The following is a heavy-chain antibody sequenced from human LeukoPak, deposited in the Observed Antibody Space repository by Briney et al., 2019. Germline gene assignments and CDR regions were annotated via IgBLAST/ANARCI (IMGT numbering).Heavy chain of an antibody. D-gene: IGHD1-14*01. CDR2: IYHSGST. CDR1: GGSISSSNW. J-gene: IGHJ4*02. V-gene: IGHV4-4*02. Sequence: PSGTLSLTCAVSGGSISSSNWWSRVRQPPGKGLEWIGEIYHSGSTNYNPSLKSRVTISVDKSKNQFSLKLSSVTAADTAVYYCARSNHNERIAKDYWGQGTLVTVSS. CDR3: ARSNHNERIAKDY.